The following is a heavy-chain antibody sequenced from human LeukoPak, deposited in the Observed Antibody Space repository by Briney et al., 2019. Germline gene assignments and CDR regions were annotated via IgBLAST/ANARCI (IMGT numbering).Heavy chain of an antibody. D-gene: IGHD6-13*01. Sequence: HPGGSLRLSCAASGFTFSSYAMSWVRQAPGKGLEWVSAISGSGGSTYYADSVKGRFTISRDNSKNTLYLQMNSLRAEDTAVYYCARIIAAAGRRGWFDPWGQGTLVTVFS. CDR3: ARIIAAAGRRGWFDP. CDR1: GFTFSSYA. J-gene: IGHJ5*02. CDR2: ISGSGGST. V-gene: IGHV3-23*01.